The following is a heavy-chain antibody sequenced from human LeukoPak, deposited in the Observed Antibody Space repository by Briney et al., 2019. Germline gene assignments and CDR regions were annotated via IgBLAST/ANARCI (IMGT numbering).Heavy chain of an antibody. CDR1: GGSISSGDYY. CDR3: ARVRVGAHWFDP. D-gene: IGHD1-26*01. Sequence: SQTLSLTCTVSGGSISSGDYYWSWIRQPPGKGLGWIGYIYYSGSTYYNPSLKSRVTISVDTSKNQFSLKLSSVTAADTAVYYCARVRVGAHWFDPWGQGTLVTVSS. J-gene: IGHJ5*02. CDR2: IYYSGST. V-gene: IGHV4-30-4*08.